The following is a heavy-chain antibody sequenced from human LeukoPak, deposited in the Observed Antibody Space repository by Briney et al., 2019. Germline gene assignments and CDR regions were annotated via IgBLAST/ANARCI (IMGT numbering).Heavy chain of an antibody. D-gene: IGHD3-10*01. Sequence: SGTLSLTCAVSGGSISSSNWWSWVRQPPGKGLEWIGEIYHSGSTNYNPSLKSQVTISVDKSKNQFSLKLSSVTAADTAVYYCASFSHYFGFQHWGQGTLVTVSS. CDR1: GGSISSSNW. J-gene: IGHJ1*01. CDR3: ASFSHYFGFQH. CDR2: IYHSGST. V-gene: IGHV4-4*02.